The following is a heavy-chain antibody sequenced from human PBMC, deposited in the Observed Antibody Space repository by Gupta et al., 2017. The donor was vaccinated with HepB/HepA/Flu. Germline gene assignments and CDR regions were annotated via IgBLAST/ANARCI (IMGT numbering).Heavy chain of an antibody. Sequence: VQLLASGGGLVQPGGSLRLLCAASALHFSHYPLTWVRQTPGKGLEWVSAISFSGDKTYYADSMKGRFTISRDNSRDTLYLQMDSLRPEDTATYYCAKGRGGNYGGSLDIWGQGTKVTVSS. CDR3: AKGRGGNYGGSLDI. D-gene: IGHD4-23*01. CDR2: ISFSGDKT. J-gene: IGHJ3*02. V-gene: IGHV3-23*01. CDR1: ALHFSHYP.